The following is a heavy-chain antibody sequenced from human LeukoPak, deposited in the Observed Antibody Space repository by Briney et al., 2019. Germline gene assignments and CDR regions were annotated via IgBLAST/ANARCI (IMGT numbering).Heavy chain of an antibody. CDR1: GGSISSGDYY. D-gene: IGHD2-15*01. CDR3: ARGPCSGGSCYYSYYYYMDV. J-gene: IGHJ6*03. Sequence: SETLSLTCTVSGGSISSGDYYWSWIRQPPGKGREWIGYIYYSGSTYYNPSLKSRVTISVDTSKNQFSLKLSSVTAADTAVYYCARGPCSGGSCYYSYYYYMDVWGKGTTVTVSS. V-gene: IGHV4-30-4*08. CDR2: IYYSGST.